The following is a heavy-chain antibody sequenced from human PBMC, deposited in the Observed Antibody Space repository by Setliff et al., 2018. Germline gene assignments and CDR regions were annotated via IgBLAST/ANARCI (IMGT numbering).Heavy chain of an antibody. V-gene: IGHV4-39*01. CDR2: IYDSGSS. D-gene: IGHD2-15*01. CDR1: GGSVSNSGFF. CDR3: GRGFSRIEGWGNWFDP. J-gene: IGHJ5*02. Sequence: PSETLSLTCTVSGGSVSNSGFFWGWLRQAPGKGLEWIGNIYDSGSSNYNASLKSRLIITRDTSKNQISLKLTSVTAADTAVYDCGRGFSRIEGWGNWFDPWGQGILVTVSS.